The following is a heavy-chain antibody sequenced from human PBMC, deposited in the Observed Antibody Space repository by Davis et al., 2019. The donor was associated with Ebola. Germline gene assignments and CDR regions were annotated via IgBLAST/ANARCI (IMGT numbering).Heavy chain of an antibody. CDR1: GFTVSSYG. D-gene: IGHD2-2*01. Sequence: GESLKISCAASGFTVSSYGMHWVRQAPGKGLEYVSAISSNGGSTYYADSVKGRFTISRDNSKNTLYLQMNSLRAEDTAVYYCAKLIIVVVPATLDYWGQGTLVTVSS. CDR2: ISSNGGST. J-gene: IGHJ4*02. V-gene: IGHV3-64*04. CDR3: AKLIIVVVPATLDY.